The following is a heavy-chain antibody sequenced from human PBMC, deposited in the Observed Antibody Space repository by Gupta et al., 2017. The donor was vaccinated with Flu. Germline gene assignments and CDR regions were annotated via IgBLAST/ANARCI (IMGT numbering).Heavy chain of an antibody. CDR2: ISSSSSYI. CDR1: GFIFSGYS. J-gene: IGHJ4*02. V-gene: IGHV3-21*06. CDR3: ARAREVVTAEFDY. D-gene: IGHD2-21*02. Sequence: EVQLVESGGGLVKPGGSLRLSCAASGFIFSGYSMNWVRQAPGKGVEWVSSISSSSSYIYYADSVKGRFTISRDNAKNSLYLQMNSLRAEDTAVYYCARAREVVTAEFDYWGQGTLVTVSS.